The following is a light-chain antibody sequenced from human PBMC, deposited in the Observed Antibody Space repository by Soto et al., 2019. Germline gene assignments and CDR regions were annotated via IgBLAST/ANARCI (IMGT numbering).Light chain of an antibody. Sequence: QSGLTQPRSVSASPGQSVTISCTGTSGDVGAYNYVSWSQQYPGKAPKLIIYDVDQRPSGVPDRFVGSKSGNTATLTISGLQAEDEADYYCCSYAGRLLVVFGGGTKVTVL. V-gene: IGLV2-11*01. J-gene: IGLJ2*01. CDR2: DVD. CDR3: CSYAGRLLVV. CDR1: SGDVGAYNY.